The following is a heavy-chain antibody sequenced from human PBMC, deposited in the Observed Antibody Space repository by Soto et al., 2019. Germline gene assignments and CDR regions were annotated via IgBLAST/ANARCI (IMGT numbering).Heavy chain of an antibody. D-gene: IGHD3-22*01. CDR3: AKDFGYDSSGYYPARQRRYFDY. Sequence: EVQLLESGGGLVQPGGSLRLYCAASGFTFSSYAMSWVRQAPGKGLEWVSAISGSGGSTYYADSVKGRFTISRDNSKNTLYLQMNSLRAEDTAVYYCAKDFGYDSSGYYPARQRRYFDYWGQGTLVTVSS. V-gene: IGHV3-23*01. J-gene: IGHJ4*02. CDR2: ISGSGGST. CDR1: GFTFSSYA.